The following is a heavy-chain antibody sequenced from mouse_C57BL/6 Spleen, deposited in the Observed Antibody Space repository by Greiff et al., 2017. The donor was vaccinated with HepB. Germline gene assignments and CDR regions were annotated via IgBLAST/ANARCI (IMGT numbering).Heavy chain of an antibody. Sequence: VQLQQPGAELVRPGSSVKLSCKASGYTFTSYWMHWVKQRPIQGLEWIGNIDPSDSETHYNQKFKDKATLTVDKSSSTAYMQLSSLTSEDSAVYYCARSYDYWYFDVWGTGTTVTVSS. J-gene: IGHJ1*03. V-gene: IGHV1-52*01. D-gene: IGHD2-3*01. CDR3: ARSYDYWYFDV. CDR1: GYTFTSYW. CDR2: IDPSDSET.